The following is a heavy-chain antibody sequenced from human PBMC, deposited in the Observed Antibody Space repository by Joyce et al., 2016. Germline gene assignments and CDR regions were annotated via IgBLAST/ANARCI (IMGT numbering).Heavy chain of an antibody. Sequence: ERQLVESGGGLVQPGGSLRLSCEASGFTFSSSRVNLFRQAPGKGLKWISYISSGATTIYYANSVKDRFTISRDDAKNSLYLQMNNLRDEDTAVYYCVRNDGYYYYMDVWGKGTAVTVSS. CDR3: VRNDGYYYYMDV. D-gene: IGHD1-1*01. CDR1: GFTFSSSR. V-gene: IGHV3-48*02. J-gene: IGHJ6*03. CDR2: ISSGATTI.